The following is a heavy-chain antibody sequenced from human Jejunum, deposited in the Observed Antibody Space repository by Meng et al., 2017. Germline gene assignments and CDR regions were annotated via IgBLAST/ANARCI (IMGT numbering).Heavy chain of an antibody. Sequence: QGQVVESGGGVVQPGRSLRLSCAASGFAFNAYAMHWVRQAPGKGLEWVAFISFDGTDEVYADSVKGRFTISRDNSKNTLYLQMNSLGAEDTAVYYCVKDNSWFSFDYWGQGTLVTVSS. J-gene: IGHJ4*02. V-gene: IGHV3-30*07. CDR2: ISFDGTDE. D-gene: IGHD6-13*01. CDR1: GFAFNAYA. CDR3: VKDNSWFSFDY.